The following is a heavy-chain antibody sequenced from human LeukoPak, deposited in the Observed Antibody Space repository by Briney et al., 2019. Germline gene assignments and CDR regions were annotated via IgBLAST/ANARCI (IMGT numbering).Heavy chain of an antibody. D-gene: IGHD3-22*01. V-gene: IGHV4-38-2*01. Sequence: PSETLSLTCAVSGYPISNGYYWGWIRQPPGKGLEWIGSIYYSGNTYDNPSLKSRVTISLDTSKTQFSLRLSSVTASDTAVYYCARHRLFDTTGYYYDFDYWGQGTLVTVSS. CDR2: IYYSGNT. CDR1: GYPISNGYY. CDR3: ARHRLFDTTGYYYDFDY. J-gene: IGHJ4*02.